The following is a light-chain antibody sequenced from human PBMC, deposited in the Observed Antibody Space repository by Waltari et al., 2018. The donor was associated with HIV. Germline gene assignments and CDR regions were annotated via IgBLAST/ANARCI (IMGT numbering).Light chain of an antibody. CDR1: QRLLHSTGYNY. J-gene: IGKJ2*01. V-gene: IGKV2-28*01. Sequence: DTVMTQSPLSLPVTPGEPASISCNCSQRLLHSTGYNYLDWYLQKPGQSPQLLIYSGSNRASGVPDRFSGSGSGTDYTLKISSVESEDVGIYYCMQALQTPRTFGQGTKLEIK. CDR2: SGS. CDR3: MQALQTPRT.